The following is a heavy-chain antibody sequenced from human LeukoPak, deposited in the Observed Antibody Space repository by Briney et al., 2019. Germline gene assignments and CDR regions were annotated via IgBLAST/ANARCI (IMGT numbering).Heavy chain of an antibody. Sequence: ASVKVSCKVSGYTLTELSMHWVRQAPGKGLEWMGGFDPEDGETIYAQKFQGRVPMTEDTSTDTAYMELSSLRSEDTVVYYCATGLPKLRYFDWLDPQYYFDYWGQGTLVTVSS. J-gene: IGHJ4*02. V-gene: IGHV1-24*01. CDR2: FDPEDGET. CDR3: ATGLPKLRYFDWLDPQYYFDY. CDR1: GYTLTELS. D-gene: IGHD3-9*01.